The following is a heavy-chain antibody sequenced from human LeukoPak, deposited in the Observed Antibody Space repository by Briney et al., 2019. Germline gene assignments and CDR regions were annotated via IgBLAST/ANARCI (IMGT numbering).Heavy chain of an antibody. Sequence: GESLKISCKGSGYSSTNYWIGLVRQMPGKGLEWMGIISPDGSDTRYSPSFQGQVTISADKSITTASLQWSSLKASDTAMYYCARLTSSWSFDYWGQGTLVTVSS. CDR2: ISPDGSDT. J-gene: IGHJ4*02. D-gene: IGHD6-13*01. CDR3: ARLTSSWSFDY. CDR1: GYSSTNYW. V-gene: IGHV5-51*01.